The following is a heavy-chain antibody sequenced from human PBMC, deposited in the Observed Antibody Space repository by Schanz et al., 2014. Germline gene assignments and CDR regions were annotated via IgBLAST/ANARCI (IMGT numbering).Heavy chain of an antibody. CDR2: ISGSGGST. J-gene: IGHJ4*02. Sequence: DVQLLESGGGLVQPGGSLRLSCAASGFSFGTYAMSWVRQAPGKGLLWVSAISGSGGSTYYADSVKGRFTISRDNSKNTLYLQMDSLRAEDTAVYFCAKKVPAYKPFDSWGQGTLVTVSS. CDR3: AKKVPAYKPFDS. D-gene: IGHD1-1*01. V-gene: IGHV3-23*01. CDR1: GFSFGTYA.